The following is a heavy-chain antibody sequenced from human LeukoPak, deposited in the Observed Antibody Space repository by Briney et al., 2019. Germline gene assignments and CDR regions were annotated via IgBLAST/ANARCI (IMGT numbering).Heavy chain of an antibody. CDR2: IYYSGST. Sequence: SETLSLTCTVSGGSISSSSYYWGWIRQPPGKGLEWIGYIYYSGSTNYNPSLKSRVTISVDTSKNQFSLKLSSVTAADTAVYYCARESGHPGYSSGWYSAFDIWGQGTMVTVSS. V-gene: IGHV4-61*01. CDR3: ARESGHPGYSSGWYSAFDI. J-gene: IGHJ3*02. CDR1: GGSISSSSYY. D-gene: IGHD6-19*01.